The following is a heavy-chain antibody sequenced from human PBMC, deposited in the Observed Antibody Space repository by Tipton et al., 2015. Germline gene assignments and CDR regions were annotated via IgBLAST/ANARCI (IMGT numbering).Heavy chain of an antibody. CDR2: IWYDGSNK. D-gene: IGHD2-21*01. Sequence: SLRLSCAASGFTFSSYGMHWVRQAPGKGLEWVAVIWYDGSNKYYADSVQGRFTISRDNAKNSLYLQMNSLRAEDTAVYFCARDSTIASKISYYYGMDVRGQGTTVTVS. CDR1: GFTFSSYG. J-gene: IGHJ6*02. V-gene: IGHV3-33*01. CDR3: ARDSTIASKISYYYGMDV.